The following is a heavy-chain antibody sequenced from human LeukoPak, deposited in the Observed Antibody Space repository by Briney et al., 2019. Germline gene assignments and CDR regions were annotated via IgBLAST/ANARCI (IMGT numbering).Heavy chain of an antibody. CDR3: AKYYYDSSGYFEDAFDI. CDR1: GFTFSSYA. CDR2: ISGSGGST. Sequence: PGGSLRPSCAASGFTFSSYAMSWVRQAPGKGLEWVSAISGSGGSTYYADSVKGRFTISRDNSKNTLYLQMNSLRAEDTAVYYCAKYYYDSSGYFEDAFDIWGQGTMVTVSS. J-gene: IGHJ3*02. V-gene: IGHV3-23*01. D-gene: IGHD3-22*01.